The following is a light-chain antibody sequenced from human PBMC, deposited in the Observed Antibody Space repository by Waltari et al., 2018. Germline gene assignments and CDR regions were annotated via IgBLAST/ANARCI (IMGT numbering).Light chain of an antibody. Sequence: QSALTQPASVSGSPGQSITFSCTGTSSDVGGYNYVSWYQQHPGKVPKLMIYEVSNRPSGVSNRFSGSKSGNTASLTISGLQAEDEADYYCLSYTSSSTYVFGTGTKDTVL. J-gene: IGLJ1*01. V-gene: IGLV2-14*01. CDR2: EVS. CDR1: SSDVGGYNY. CDR3: LSYTSSSTYV.